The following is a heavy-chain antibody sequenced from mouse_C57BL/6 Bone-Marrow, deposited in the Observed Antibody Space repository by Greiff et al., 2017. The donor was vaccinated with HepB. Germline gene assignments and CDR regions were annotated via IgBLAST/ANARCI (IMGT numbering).Heavy chain of an antibody. CDR3: ASTANYFDC. J-gene: IGHJ2*01. CDR2: IDPSDSYT. CDR1: GYTFTSYW. Sequence: QVQLQQPGAELVRPGTSVKLSCKASGYTFTSYWMHWVKQSPGQGLEWIGVIDPSDSYTNYNQKFKGKATLTVDTSSSTDYMQLSSLTSEDSAVYYCASTANYFDCWGQGTALTVSA. V-gene: IGHV1-59*01.